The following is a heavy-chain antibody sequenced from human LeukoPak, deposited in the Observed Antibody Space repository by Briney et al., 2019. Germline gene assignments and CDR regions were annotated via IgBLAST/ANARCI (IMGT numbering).Heavy chain of an antibody. CDR2: ISSSSSYI. CDR1: GFTFSSYS. J-gene: IGHJ4*02. Sequence: PGGSLRLSCAASGFTFSSYSMNWVRQAPGKGLEWVSSISSSSSYIYYADSVKGRFTISRDNAKNSLYLQMNSLRAEDTAVYYCARGLYMYCGGDCYPSFDYWGQGTLVTVSS. V-gene: IGHV3-21*01. CDR3: ARGLYMYCGGDCYPSFDY. D-gene: IGHD2-21*02.